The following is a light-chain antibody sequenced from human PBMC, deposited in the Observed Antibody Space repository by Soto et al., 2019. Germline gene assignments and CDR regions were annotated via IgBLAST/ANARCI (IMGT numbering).Light chain of an antibody. Sequence: DIQMTQSPSTLSASVGDRVTITCRASQSISSWLAWYQQKPGKAPKLLIYKASSLESGVPSRFSGSGSGTEFTPTISSLQPDDFATYYCQQYNSYSHTFGQGTKLEIK. J-gene: IGKJ2*01. CDR1: QSISSW. CDR2: KAS. V-gene: IGKV1-5*03. CDR3: QQYNSYSHT.